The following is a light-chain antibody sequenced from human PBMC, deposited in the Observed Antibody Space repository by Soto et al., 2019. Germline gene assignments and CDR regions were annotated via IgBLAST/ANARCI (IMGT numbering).Light chain of an antibody. CDR1: QSVSSY. V-gene: IGKV3-11*01. J-gene: IGKJ2*01. Sequence: EIVLTQSPATLSLSPGERATLSCRASQSVSSYLAWYQQKPGQAPRLLIYDASNTATGIPARFSGSGSRTHFTHTTSSREHADFSVSYCQQHSNWPPFTFGRGTKLEIK. CDR2: DAS. CDR3: QQHSNWPPFT.